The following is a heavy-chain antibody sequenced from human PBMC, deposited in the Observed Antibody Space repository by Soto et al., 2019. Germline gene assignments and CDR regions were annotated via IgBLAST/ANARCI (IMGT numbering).Heavy chain of an antibody. CDR3: ARRAYGDYDAFDI. V-gene: IGHV4-59*08. D-gene: IGHD4-17*01. CDR2: IYYSGST. J-gene: IGHJ3*02. CDR1: GGSISSYY. Sequence: SETLSLTCTVSGGSISSYYWSWIRQPPGKGLEWIGYIYYSGSTNYNPSLKSRVTISVDTSKNQFSLKLSSVTAADTAVYYCARRAYGDYDAFDIWGQGTMVTVSS.